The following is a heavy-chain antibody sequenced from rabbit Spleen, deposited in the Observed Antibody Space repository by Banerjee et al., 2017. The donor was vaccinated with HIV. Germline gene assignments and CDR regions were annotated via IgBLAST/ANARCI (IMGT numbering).Heavy chain of an antibody. CDR2: IYAGSSDNN. CDR1: GFSFSSNYY. J-gene: IGHJ4*01. Sequence: QSLEESGGALVKPGASLTLTCTASGFSFSSNYYICWVRQAPGKGLEWVACIYAGSSDNNVYASWAKGRFTISKTSSTTVTLQMTSLTAADTATYFCARGSATMTMIITGYYLNLWGPGTLVTVS. CDR3: ARGSATMTMIITGYYLNL. V-gene: IGHV1S40*01. D-gene: IGHD2-1*01.